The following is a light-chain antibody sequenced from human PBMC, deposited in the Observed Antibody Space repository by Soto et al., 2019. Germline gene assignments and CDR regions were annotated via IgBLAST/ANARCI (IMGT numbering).Light chain of an antibody. J-gene: IGLJ3*02. CDR1: SSDVGGYNY. V-gene: IGLV2-8*01. CDR2: EVS. CDR3: SSYAGSNNWV. Sequence: SALTQPPSASGSPGQSVTISCTGTSSDVGGYNYVSWYQQHPGKAPKLMIYEVSKRPSGVPDRFSGSKSGNTASLTVSGLQAEDEADYYCSSYAGSNNWVFGGGTK.